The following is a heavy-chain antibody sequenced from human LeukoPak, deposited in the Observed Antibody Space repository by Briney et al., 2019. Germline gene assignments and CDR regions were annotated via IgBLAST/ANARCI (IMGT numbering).Heavy chain of an antibody. D-gene: IGHD3-10*01. CDR3: ARRGGGRVGSGSYWYFGY. CDR1: GGSISSYY. J-gene: IGHJ4*02. Sequence: PSETLSLTCTVSGGSISSYYWSWIRQPPGKGLEWIGYIYYSGSTNYNPSLKSRVTISVDTSKNQFSLKLSSVTAADTAVYYCARRGGGRVGSGSYWYFGYWGQGTLVTVSS. V-gene: IGHV4-59*08. CDR2: IYYSGST.